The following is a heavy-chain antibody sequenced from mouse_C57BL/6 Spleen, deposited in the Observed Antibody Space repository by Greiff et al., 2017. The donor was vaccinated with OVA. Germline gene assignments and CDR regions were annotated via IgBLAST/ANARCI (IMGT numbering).Heavy chain of an antibody. V-gene: IGHV1-52*01. Sequence: QVQLQQPGAELVRPGSSVKLSCKASGYTFTSYWMHWVKQRPIQGLEWIGNIDPSDSETHYNQKFKDKATLTVDKSSSTAYMQLSSLTSEDSAVYFWARRESNLARDYWGQGTRGTVSA. CDR1: GYTFTSYW. J-gene: IGHJ3*01. CDR3: ARRESNLARDY. CDR2: IDPSDSET. D-gene: IGHD2-5*01.